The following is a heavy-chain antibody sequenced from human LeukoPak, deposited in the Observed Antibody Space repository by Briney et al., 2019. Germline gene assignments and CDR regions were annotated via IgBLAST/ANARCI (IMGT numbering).Heavy chain of an antibody. CDR1: GFTFSSYT. Sequence: GGSLRLSCAASGFTFSSYTMNWVCQAPGKGLEWVSYISSSSSYIYYADSVKGRFTISRDNAENSLYLQMNSLRAEDTAVYYCARGSEGYCSGGGCYYGMDVWGQGTTVTVSS. CDR3: ARGSEGYCSGGGCYYGMDV. V-gene: IGHV3-21*01. CDR2: ISSSSSYI. D-gene: IGHD2-15*01. J-gene: IGHJ6*01.